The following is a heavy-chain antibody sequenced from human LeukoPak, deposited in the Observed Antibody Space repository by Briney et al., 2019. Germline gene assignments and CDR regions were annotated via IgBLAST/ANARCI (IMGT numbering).Heavy chain of an antibody. Sequence: PSETLSLTCTVSGDSLSSHYWGWIRQPPGKGLEWIGYIYGSGSTHYDPSLRSRVTISEDTSKNQFSLKLTSVTAADTAVYYCARNVGWYSHDSWGQGTLVTVSS. CDR3: ARNVGWYSHDS. D-gene: IGHD6-19*01. CDR2: IYGSGST. V-gene: IGHV4-59*08. J-gene: IGHJ4*02. CDR1: GDSLSSHY.